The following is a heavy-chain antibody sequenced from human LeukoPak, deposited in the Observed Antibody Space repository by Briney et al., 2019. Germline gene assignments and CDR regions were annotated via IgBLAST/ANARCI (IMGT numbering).Heavy chain of an antibody. CDR1: GGSISSSSYY. V-gene: IGHV4-39*07. J-gene: IGHJ4*02. CDR3: ARDPRPGIAAAGTNLLDY. D-gene: IGHD6-13*01. CDR2: IYYSGST. Sequence: SETLSLTCTVSGGSISSSSYYWGWIRQPPGKGLEWIGSIYYSGSTYYNPSLKSRVTISVDTSKNQFSLKLSSVTTADTAVYYCARDPRPGIAAAGTNLLDYWGQGTLVTVSS.